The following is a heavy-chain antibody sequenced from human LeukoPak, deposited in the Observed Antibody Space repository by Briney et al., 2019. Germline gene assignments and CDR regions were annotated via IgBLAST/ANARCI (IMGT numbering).Heavy chain of an antibody. D-gene: IGHD6-13*01. CDR3: ARHVLPYSSSWYNWFDP. Sequence: SETLSLTCTVSGGSISSYYWSWIRQPPGKGLEWIGYIYTSGSTNYNPSLKSRVTISVDTSKNQFSLKLSSVTAADTAVYYCARHVLPYSSSWYNWFDPWGQETLVTVSS. J-gene: IGHJ5*02. V-gene: IGHV4-4*09. CDR2: IYTSGST. CDR1: GGSISSYY.